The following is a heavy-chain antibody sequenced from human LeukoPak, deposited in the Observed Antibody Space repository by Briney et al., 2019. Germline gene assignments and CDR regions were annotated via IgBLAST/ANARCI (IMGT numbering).Heavy chain of an antibody. D-gene: IGHD1-26*01. CDR3: AKPEGEDLFGAAIDY. CDR1: GGTFSSYA. V-gene: IGHV1-69*04. J-gene: IGHJ4*02. Sequence: SVKVSCKASGGTFSSYAISWVRQAPGQGLEWMGRIIPILGIANYAQKFQGRVTITADKSTSTAYMELSSLRSEDTAVYYCAKPEGEDLFGAAIDYWGLGTLVTVSS. CDR2: IIPILGIA.